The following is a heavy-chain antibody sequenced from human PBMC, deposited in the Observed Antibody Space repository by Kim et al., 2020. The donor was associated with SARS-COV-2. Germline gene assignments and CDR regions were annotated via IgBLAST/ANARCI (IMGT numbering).Heavy chain of an antibody. J-gene: IGHJ4*02. CDR3: ARVVAAAPGVDY. Sequence: SGSTNYNPSLKSRVTISVDTSKNQFSLKLSSVTAADTAVYYCARVVAAAPGVDYWGQGTLVTVSS. CDR2: SGST. V-gene: IGHV4-34*01. D-gene: IGHD6-13*01.